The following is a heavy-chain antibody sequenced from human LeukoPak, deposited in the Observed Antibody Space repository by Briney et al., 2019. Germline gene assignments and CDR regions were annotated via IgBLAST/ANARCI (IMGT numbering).Heavy chain of an antibody. CDR3: VYSEGSYDSSGYYSLYFDY. V-gene: IGHV2-5*02. Sequence: SGPTLVKPTQTLTLTCSYSGFSFSTSAEAVAWIRQPPGKALEWLALIYWDDDKRYSPTLKSRLTITKDTSKNQVVLTMTNMDPVDTATYYCVYSEGSYDSSGYYSLYFDYWGQGTLVTVSS. CDR1: GFSFSTSAEA. CDR2: IYWDDDK. J-gene: IGHJ4*02. D-gene: IGHD3-22*01.